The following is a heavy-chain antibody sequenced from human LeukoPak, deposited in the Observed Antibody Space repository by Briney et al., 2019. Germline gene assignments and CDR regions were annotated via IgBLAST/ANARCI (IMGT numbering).Heavy chain of an antibody. D-gene: IGHD1-14*01. J-gene: IGHJ6*03. CDR1: GFTFSRHT. Sequence: PGGSLRLSCAASGFTFSRHTMHWVRQAPGKGLEWLAVISHDGIDAYYADSVKGRFIISRDNSMNRLYLQMSSLRVEDTALYYCARQPDFSNYYMDVWGKGTTVTVSS. V-gene: IGHV3-30*03. CDR3: ARQPDFSNYYMDV. CDR2: ISHDGIDA.